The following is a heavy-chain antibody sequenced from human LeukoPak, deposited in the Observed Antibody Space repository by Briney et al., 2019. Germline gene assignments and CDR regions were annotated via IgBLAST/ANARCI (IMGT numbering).Heavy chain of an antibody. CDR2: IWADGSHK. V-gene: IGHV3-33*01. J-gene: IGHJ4*02. D-gene: IGHD6-19*01. Sequence: GGSLRLSCSASGFTFITHGMHWVRQAPGKGLEWVAFIWADGSHKYYADSVEGRFTISRDNSKSTLYLQMNSLRVEDTSVYFCARDPPDSGWAFWSWGQGTLVTVSS. CDR3: ARDPPDSGWAFWS. CDR1: GFTFITHG.